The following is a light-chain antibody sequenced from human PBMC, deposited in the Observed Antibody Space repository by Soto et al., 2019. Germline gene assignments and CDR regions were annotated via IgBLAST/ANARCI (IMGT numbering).Light chain of an antibody. J-gene: IGKJ1*01. CDR3: QQYSGDSRT. CDR2: KAS. Sequence: DIQMTQSPSTLSASVGDRVTITCRASQSISSWLAWYQQKPGKAPKLLIYKASRLHSGVSSGFSGSESGTEFTLTISSLQPDDFATYYCQQYSGDSRTFGQGTKVDIK. CDR1: QSISSW. V-gene: IGKV1-5*03.